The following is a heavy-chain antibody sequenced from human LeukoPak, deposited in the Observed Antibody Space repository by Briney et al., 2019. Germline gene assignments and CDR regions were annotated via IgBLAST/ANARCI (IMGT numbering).Heavy chain of an antibody. CDR3: AKSASSSWTYFDY. J-gene: IGHJ4*02. CDR2: IWYGGSNK. Sequence: GGSLRLSCAASGFTFSSYGMHWVRQAPGKGLEWVAVIWYGGSNKYYADSVKGRFTISRDNSKNTLYLQMNSLRAEDTAVYYCAKSASSSWTYFDYWGQGTLVTVSS. CDR1: GFTFSSYG. D-gene: IGHD6-6*01. V-gene: IGHV3-30*02.